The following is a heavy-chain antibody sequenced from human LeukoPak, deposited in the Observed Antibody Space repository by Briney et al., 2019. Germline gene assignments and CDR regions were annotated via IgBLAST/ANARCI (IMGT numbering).Heavy chain of an antibody. J-gene: IGHJ6*02. CDR2: IQYDGSNK. CDR1: GFTFSSYG. D-gene: IGHD1-1*01. Sequence: GGSLRLSCAASGFTFSSYGMHWVRQAPGKGLEWVAFIQYDGSNKHYADSVKGRFTISRDNSKNTLYLQMNSLRAEDTAVYYCAKRWDNWNDVDGDYCYYYGMDVWGQGTTVTVSS. CDR3: AKRWDNWNDVDGDYCYYYGMDV. V-gene: IGHV3-30*02.